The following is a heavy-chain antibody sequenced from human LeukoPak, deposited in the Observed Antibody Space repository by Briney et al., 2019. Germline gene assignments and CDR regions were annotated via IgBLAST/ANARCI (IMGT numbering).Heavy chain of an antibody. V-gene: IGHV3-21*01. Sequence: GGSLRLSCAASGFTFSSFDMNWVRQAPGKGLEWVSSISTSSRYIYYRDSVKGRFTISRDDAKNPLYLQMNSLRVEDTAVYYCARADCSGSTCYLRRSWFDPWGQGTLVTVSS. D-gene: IGHD2-2*01. J-gene: IGHJ5*02. CDR2: ISTSSRYI. CDR3: ARADCSGSTCYLRRSWFDP. CDR1: GFTFSSFD.